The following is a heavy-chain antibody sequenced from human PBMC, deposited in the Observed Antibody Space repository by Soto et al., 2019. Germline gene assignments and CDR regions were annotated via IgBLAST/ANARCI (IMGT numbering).Heavy chain of an antibody. J-gene: IGHJ5*02. CDR3: ARERESEYDYDSSGFYYGRVFDH. CDR1: GYTFASYA. V-gene: IGHV1-18*01. CDR2: ISAYNTNT. D-gene: IGHD3-22*01. Sequence: GASVKVSCKASGYTFASYAISWVRQAPGQGLEWMGWISAYNTNTIYAQKLQGRVTMTTDTSTSTAYMELRSLRSDDTAVYYGARERESEYDYDSSGFYYGRVFDHWGQGTLVTVSS.